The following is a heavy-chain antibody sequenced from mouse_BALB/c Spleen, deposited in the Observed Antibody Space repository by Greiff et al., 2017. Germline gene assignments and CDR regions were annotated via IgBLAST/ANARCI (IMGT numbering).Heavy chain of an antibody. CDR1: GYTFTSYN. V-gene: IGHV1-12*01. J-gene: IGHJ2*01. D-gene: IGHD1-1*01. CDR2: IYPGNGDT. Sequence: LQQPGAELVKPGASVKMSCKASGYTFTSYNMHWVKQTPGQGLEWIGAIYPGNGDTSYNQKFKGKATLTADKSSSTAYMQLSSLTSEDSAVYYCARGDYYGSSYGDYWGQGTTLTVSS. CDR3: ARGDYYGSSYGDY.